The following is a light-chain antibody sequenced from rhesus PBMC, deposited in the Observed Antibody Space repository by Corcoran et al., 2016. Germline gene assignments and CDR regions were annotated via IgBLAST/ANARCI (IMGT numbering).Light chain of an antibody. J-gene: IGKJ2*01. CDR2: KAS. V-gene: IGKV1-22*01. Sequence: VGDTVTITCQASQGTSSWSAWYQQKPGKAPKLLIYKASSLQSGVPSRFSGRGAGTDFTLTISSLQPEDFATYYCLQYSSSPYSFGQGTKVAIK. CDR1: QGTSSW. CDR3: LQYSSSPYS.